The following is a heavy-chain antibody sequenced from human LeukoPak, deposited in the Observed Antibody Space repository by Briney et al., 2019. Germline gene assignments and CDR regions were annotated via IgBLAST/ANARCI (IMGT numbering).Heavy chain of an antibody. Sequence: PRASVKVSCKASGYTFTSYDINWVRQATGQGLEWMGWMNPNSGNTGYAQKFQGRVTMTRNTSISTAYMELSSLRSEDTAVFYCARPGGSGGNLDYWGQGTLVTVSS. V-gene: IGHV1-8*01. CDR1: GYTFTSYD. CDR2: MNPNSGNT. CDR3: ARPGGSGGNLDY. J-gene: IGHJ4*02. D-gene: IGHD2-15*01.